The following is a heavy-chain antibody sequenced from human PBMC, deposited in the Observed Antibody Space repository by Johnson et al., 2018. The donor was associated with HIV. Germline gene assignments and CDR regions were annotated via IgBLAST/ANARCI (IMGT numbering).Heavy chain of an antibody. CDR2: IYSGGST. Sequence: EKLVESGGGLVQPGGSLRLSCAASGFTVSSNYMNWVRQAPGKGLDWVSVIYSGGSTYYADSVKGRFTISRDNAKNSLYLQMKSLRAEDTALYYCAREGGYCSGGNCWFPFDIWGQGTMVTVSS. V-gene: IGHV3-66*01. CDR1: GFTVSSNY. D-gene: IGHD2-15*01. J-gene: IGHJ3*02. CDR3: AREGGYCSGGNCWFPFDI.